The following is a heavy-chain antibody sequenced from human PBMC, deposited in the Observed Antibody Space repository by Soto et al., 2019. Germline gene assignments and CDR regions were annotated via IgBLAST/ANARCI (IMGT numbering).Heavy chain of an antibody. D-gene: IGHD2-15*01. J-gene: IGHJ2*01. CDR2: MNPNSGKA. CDR3: ARGLVVVLATYWYFDL. V-gene: IGHV1-8*01. CDR1: GYTFTSYD. Sequence: QVQLVQSGAEVKKPGASVKVSRKASGYTFTSYDINWVRQAAGQGLEWIGWMNPNSGKAVYAQKFQGRVTMAGNTSISTAYMELSSLRSDDTAVYFCARGLVVVLATYWYFDLWGRGTLVTVSS.